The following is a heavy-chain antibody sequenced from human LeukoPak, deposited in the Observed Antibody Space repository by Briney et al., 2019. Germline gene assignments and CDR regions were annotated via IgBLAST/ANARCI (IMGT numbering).Heavy chain of an antibody. CDR1: GFTFSYYW. CDR2: IKQDGSDK. D-gene: IGHD3-22*01. J-gene: IGHJ4*02. Sequence: GGSLRLSCAASGFTFSYYWMSWVRQAPGKGLEWVANIKQDGSDKYYVDSVKGRFIISRDNSKNSLYLQMNSLRAEDTASYFCARHSNKYDYDSSGHYRSFDYWGQGTLVSVSS. V-gene: IGHV3-7*01. CDR3: ARHSNKYDYDSSGHYRSFDY.